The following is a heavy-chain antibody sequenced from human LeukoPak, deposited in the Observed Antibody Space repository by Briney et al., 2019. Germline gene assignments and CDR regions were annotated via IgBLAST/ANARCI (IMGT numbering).Heavy chain of an antibody. V-gene: IGHV4-61*05. D-gene: IGHD3-3*01. CDR2: IYYSGST. CDR3: ARLAAFTIFGVPAVDY. Sequence: SETLSLTCTVSGGSISSSSYYWSWIRQPPGKGLEWIGYIYYSGSTNYNPSLKSRVTISVDTSKNQFSLKLSSVTAADTAVYYCARLAAFTIFGVPAVDYWGQGTLVTVSS. CDR1: GGSISSSSYY. J-gene: IGHJ4*02.